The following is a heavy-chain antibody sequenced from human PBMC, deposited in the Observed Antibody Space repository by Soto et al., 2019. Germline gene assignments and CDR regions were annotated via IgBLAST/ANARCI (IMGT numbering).Heavy chain of an antibody. J-gene: IGHJ4*02. CDR3: TGEVASGY. V-gene: IGHV3-30*03. CDR1: GFTVNTYG. CDR2: ISRDGGTK. Sequence: QVQLVESGGGVVQPGRSLRLSCAVSGFTVNTYGMHWVRQAPGKGLEWVAVISRDGGTKFYADSVKGRFTISRDNSRNTLFLDMNSLRGDDMAVYYCTGEVASGYWGQGTLVTISS. D-gene: IGHD2-8*02.